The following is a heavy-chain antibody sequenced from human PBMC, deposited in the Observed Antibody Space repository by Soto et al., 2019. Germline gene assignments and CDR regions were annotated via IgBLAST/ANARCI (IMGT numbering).Heavy chain of an antibody. Sequence: EVQLVESGGGFVQPGGSLRLSCSASGFTFSDYSLTWVRQAPGKGLEWVSSISTVASIVFYADSVEGRFTISRDNDQSSVYLQMHNLRVEDTAVYYCARDGWVTTGYILHWGQGTLVTVSS. CDR1: GFTFSDYS. V-gene: IGHV3-48*01. CDR2: ISTVASIV. CDR3: ARDGWVTTGYILH. J-gene: IGHJ1*01. D-gene: IGHD4-17*01.